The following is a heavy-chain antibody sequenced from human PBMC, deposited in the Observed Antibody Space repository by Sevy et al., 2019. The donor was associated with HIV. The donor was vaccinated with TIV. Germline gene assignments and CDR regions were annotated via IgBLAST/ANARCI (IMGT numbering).Heavy chain of an antibody. CDR3: AREHIAVAGIGYYFDY. CDR1: GFTFNNYA. J-gene: IGHJ4*02. Sequence: GGSLRLSCAASGFTFNNYAMNWVRQAPGKGLDWVSTIFRSGDNTYYADSVKGRFTISRDNSKNTLYLQMNSLRAEDTAVYYCAREHIAVAGIGYYFDYWGQGTLVTVSS. CDR2: IFRSGDNT. D-gene: IGHD6-19*01. V-gene: IGHV3-23*01.